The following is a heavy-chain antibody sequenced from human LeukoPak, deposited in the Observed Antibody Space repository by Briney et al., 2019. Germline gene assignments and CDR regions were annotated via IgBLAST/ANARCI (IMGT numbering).Heavy chain of an antibody. Sequence: SETLSLTCTVSVGSISIYYWSWIRQPPPKGLEGGGYIYYSGSTNYNPSLKRPVTISVDTSKHQFSLTLSSVTAEDTAVYYCARVTATGIAVPGSSFDFWGQGTMVTVSS. J-gene: IGHJ3*01. CDR2: IYYSGST. CDR1: VGSISIYY. V-gene: IGHV4-59*01. D-gene: IGHD6-19*01. CDR3: ARVTATGIAVPGSSFDF.